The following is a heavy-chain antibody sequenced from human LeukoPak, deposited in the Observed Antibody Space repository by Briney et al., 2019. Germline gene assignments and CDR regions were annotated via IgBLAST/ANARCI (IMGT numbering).Heavy chain of an antibody. D-gene: IGHD3-10*01. CDR3: AKDLVTMVRGVIITAYYYYGMDV. CDR2: ISYDGSNK. J-gene: IGHJ6*02. V-gene: IGHV3-30*18. Sequence: PGRSLRLSCAASGFTFSSYGMHWVRQAPGKGLEWVAVISYDGSNKYYADSVKGRFTISRDNSKNTLYLQMNSLRAEDTAVYYCAKDLVTMVRGVIITAYYYYGMDVWGQGTTVTVSS. CDR1: GFTFSSYG.